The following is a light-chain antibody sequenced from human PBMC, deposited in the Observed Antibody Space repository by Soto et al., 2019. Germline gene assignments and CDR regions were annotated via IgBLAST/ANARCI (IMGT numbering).Light chain of an antibody. Sequence: DIVLTHSPGTLSLCPWEIATLSCRASQSLNSSYLAWYQQKPGQAPRLLIYDASSRATGIPDRFSGSGSGTDFTLTISRLEPEDSTVYYCQQYGRSPPITFGQGTRLEIK. V-gene: IGKV3-20*01. CDR2: DAS. J-gene: IGKJ5*01. CDR3: QQYGRSPPIT. CDR1: QSLNSSY.